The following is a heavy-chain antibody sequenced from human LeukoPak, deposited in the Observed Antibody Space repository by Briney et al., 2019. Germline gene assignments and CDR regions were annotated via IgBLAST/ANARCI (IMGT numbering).Heavy chain of an antibody. J-gene: IGHJ4*02. V-gene: IGHV1-69*05. Sequence: ASVKVSCKASGGTFSSYAISWVRQAPGQGLEWMGGIIPIFGTANYAQKFQGRVTITTDESTSTAYMELSRLRSKDTAVYYCSLGGGIAAAGNYFDYWGQGTLVTVSS. D-gene: IGHD6-13*01. CDR3: SLGGGIAAAGNYFDY. CDR2: IIPIFGTA. CDR1: GGTFSSYA.